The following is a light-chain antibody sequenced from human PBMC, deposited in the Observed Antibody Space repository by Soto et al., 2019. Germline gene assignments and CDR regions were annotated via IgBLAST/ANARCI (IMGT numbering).Light chain of an antibody. Sequence: EIVLAQSPGTPALSPGERATLSFRASQSVSNNYLAWYQPKPGKAPRLLIYGASNRATGIPDRLSGSGSGTDFTLTISRLEPEDFAVYYCQQYGSSGTFGQGTKVDIK. CDR3: QQYGSSGT. J-gene: IGKJ1*01. CDR2: GAS. V-gene: IGKV3-20*01. CDR1: QSVSNNY.